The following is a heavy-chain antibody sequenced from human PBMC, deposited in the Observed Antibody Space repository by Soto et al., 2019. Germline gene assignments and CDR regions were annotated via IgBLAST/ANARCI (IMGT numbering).Heavy chain of an antibody. CDR2: IWYEGRNK. V-gene: IGHV3-33*01. D-gene: IGHD3-10*01. CDR3: ASVQVFLWLGELWNGMDV. CDR1: GFTFSSYG. Sequence: QVQLVESGGGVVQPGRSLRLSCAASGFTFSSYGMHWDRQAPGKGLEWGAGIWYEGRNKYYADSVNGRFTIYRDNSKNTLYLQTERRRAEDTAVYYCASVQVFLWLGELWNGMDVWGQGTKVTVSS. J-gene: IGHJ6*02.